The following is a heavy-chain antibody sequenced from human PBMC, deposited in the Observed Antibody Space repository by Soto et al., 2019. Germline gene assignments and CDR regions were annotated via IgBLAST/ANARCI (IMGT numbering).Heavy chain of an antibody. D-gene: IGHD3-3*01. V-gene: IGHV3-7*01. CDR3: ARGVRFQGRVYYFDS. CDR1: GFIFSTYW. Sequence: HPGGSLRLSCSASGFIFSTYWMSWVRQAPGKGLEWVANINQDGSDKYYVDSVEGRFTISKDNAKNSLFLQMNSLRADDTAVYLCARGVRFQGRVYYFDSWGRGTLVTVSS. J-gene: IGHJ4*02. CDR2: INQDGSDK.